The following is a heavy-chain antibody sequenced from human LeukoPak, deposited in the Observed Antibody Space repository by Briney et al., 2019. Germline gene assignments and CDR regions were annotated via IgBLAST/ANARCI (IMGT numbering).Heavy chain of an antibody. CDR3: ARASSGYDYAFDY. V-gene: IGHV4-59*01. Sequence: SEPLSLTCNVSGGSISTDSWSWIRQPPGKGLEWIGYIYYSGSTNYSPSLKSRVTISVDTSKNQFSLKLSSVTAADTAMYYCARASSGYDYAFDYWGQGTQVTVSS. J-gene: IGHJ4*02. D-gene: IGHD3-22*01. CDR2: IYYSGST. CDR1: GGSISTDS.